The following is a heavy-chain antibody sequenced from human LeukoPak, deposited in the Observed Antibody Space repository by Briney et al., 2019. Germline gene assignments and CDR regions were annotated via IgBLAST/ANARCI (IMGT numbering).Heavy chain of an antibody. V-gene: IGHV3-20*04. CDR2: INWNGGST. D-gene: IGHD6-19*01. J-gene: IGHJ4*02. CDR3: ARVSDISVAAYFDY. Sequence: GGSLRLSCAASGFTFDDYAMHWVRQAPGKGLEWVPTINWNGGSTGYADSVKGRFTISRDNAKNSLYLQMNSLRAEDTALYYCARVSDISVAAYFDYWGQGTLVTVSS. CDR1: GFTFDDYA.